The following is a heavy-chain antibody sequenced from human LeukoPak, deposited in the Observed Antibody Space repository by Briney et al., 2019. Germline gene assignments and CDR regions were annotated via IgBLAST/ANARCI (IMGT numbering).Heavy chain of an antibody. CDR3: AKDGAGYSSSRSFEY. D-gene: IGHD6-13*01. V-gene: IGHV3-30*02. Sequence: GGSLRLSCAASGFTFSTYGMHWVRQAPGKGLERVAFIRYDESNQYYADSVKGRFTIYRDNSKNTLYLQMNSLRAEDTAVYYCAKDGAGYSSSRSFEYWGQGNLVTVSS. CDR2: IRYDESNQ. CDR1: GFTFSTYG. J-gene: IGHJ4*02.